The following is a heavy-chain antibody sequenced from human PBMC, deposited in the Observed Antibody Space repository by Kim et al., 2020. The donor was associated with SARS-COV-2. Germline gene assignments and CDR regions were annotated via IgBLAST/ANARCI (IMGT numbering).Heavy chain of an antibody. CDR1: GFTFSSYS. V-gene: IGHV3-21*01. D-gene: IGHD3-16*02. CDR3: ARDPTAGLSYFDY. J-gene: IGHJ4*02. CDR2: ISSSSSYI. Sequence: GGSLRLSCAASGFTFSSYSMNWVRQAPGKGLEWVSSISSSSSYIYYADSVKGRFTISRDNAKNSLYLQMNSLRAEDTAVYYCARDPTAGLSYFDYWGQGTLVTVSS.